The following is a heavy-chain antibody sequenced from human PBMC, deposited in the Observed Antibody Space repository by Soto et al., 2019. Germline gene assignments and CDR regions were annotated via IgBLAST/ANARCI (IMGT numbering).Heavy chain of an antibody. J-gene: IGHJ4*02. CDR3: AKYTSADDY. D-gene: IGHD3-10*01. CDR1: GFTFRDYW. CDR2: INQDGSQR. Sequence: EVQLVESGGGLVQRGGSLRLSCAGSGFTFRDYWMNWVRQAPGKGLEWVANINQDGSQRYYVDSVKGRFTISRDNAKKSLYLEMTSLRAEDTAVYYCAKYTSADDYWGQGTLVTVSS. V-gene: IGHV3-7*01.